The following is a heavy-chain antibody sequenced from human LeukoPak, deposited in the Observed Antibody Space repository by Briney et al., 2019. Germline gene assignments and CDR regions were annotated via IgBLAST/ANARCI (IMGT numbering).Heavy chain of an antibody. J-gene: IGHJ5*02. D-gene: IGHD6-13*01. V-gene: IGHV1-18*01. CDR3: ARGLQGLRYSSSWYEA. CDR1: GYSFTNYG. CDR2: VNGYNGNT. Sequence: ASVKVSCKASGYSFTNYGISWVRQAPGQGLEWVGWVNGYNGNTNYAQKVQDRVTMTTDTSTSTAYMELRSLRSDDTAVYYCARGLQGLRYSSSWYEAWGQGTLVTVSS.